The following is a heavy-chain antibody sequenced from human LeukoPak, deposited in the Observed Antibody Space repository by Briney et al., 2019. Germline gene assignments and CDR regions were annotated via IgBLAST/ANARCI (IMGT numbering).Heavy chain of an antibody. V-gene: IGHV3-23*01. Sequence: GGSLRLSCAASGFTFSSYAMSWVRQAPGKGLEWVSGISDSGGSTYYADSVKGRFTISRDNSKNTLYLQMTSLRAEDTAVYYCAGAPNSGSYYFDYWGQGTLVTVSS. J-gene: IGHJ4*02. D-gene: IGHD1-26*01. CDR2: ISDSGGST. CDR3: AGAPNSGSYYFDY. CDR1: GFTFSSYA.